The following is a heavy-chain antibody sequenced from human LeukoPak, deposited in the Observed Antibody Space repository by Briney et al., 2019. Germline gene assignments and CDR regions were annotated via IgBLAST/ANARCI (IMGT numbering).Heavy chain of an antibody. J-gene: IGHJ6*03. Sequence: SETLSLTCAVYGGSFSGFYWSWVRQPPGKRLEWIGEINHSGSTNYNPSLKSRVTISVDTSKNQFSLMVTSVTAADTAVYYCARGTVTRGYYYNYYMDVWGKGTTVTVSS. D-gene: IGHD4-17*01. CDR2: INHSGST. V-gene: IGHV4-34*01. CDR1: GGSFSGFY. CDR3: ARGTVTRGYYYNYYMDV.